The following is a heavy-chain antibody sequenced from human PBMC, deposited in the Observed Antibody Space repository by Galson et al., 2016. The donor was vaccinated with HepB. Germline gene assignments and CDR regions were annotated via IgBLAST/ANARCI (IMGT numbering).Heavy chain of an antibody. J-gene: IGHJ4*02. D-gene: IGHD3-10*01. CDR1: GFSLSTSGIC. V-gene: IGHV2-70*11. Sequence: PALVKPTQTLTLTCTFSGFSLSTSGICINWIRQPPGKALEWLARIDWDDDKYYSTSLKTRLTISKDTSKNQMVLTMTDVDPVDTATYYCARNSNYYGSGTHSHLDYWGQVTLVAVSS. CDR3: ARNSNYYGSGTHSHLDY. CDR2: IDWDDDK.